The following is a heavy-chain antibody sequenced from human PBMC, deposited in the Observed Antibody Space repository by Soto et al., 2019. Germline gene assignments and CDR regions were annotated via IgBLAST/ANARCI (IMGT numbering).Heavy chain of an antibody. J-gene: IGHJ4*02. CDR1: GFTFSSYA. CDR3: AKAHHIAVAGLVDY. Sequence: PGGSLRLSCAASGFTFSSYAMSWVRQAPGKGLEWVSAISGSGGSTYYADSVKGRFTISRDNSKNTLYLQMNSLRAEDTAVYYCAKAHHIAVAGLVDYWGQGTLVTVSS. D-gene: IGHD6-19*01. CDR2: ISGSGGST. V-gene: IGHV3-23*01.